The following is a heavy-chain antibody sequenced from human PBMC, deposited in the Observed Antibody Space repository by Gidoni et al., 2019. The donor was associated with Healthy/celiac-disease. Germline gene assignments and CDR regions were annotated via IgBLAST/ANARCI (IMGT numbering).Heavy chain of an antibody. CDR2: IYSGGST. CDR1: GLPVRGNY. D-gene: IGHD2-21*02. Sequence: EVQLVESGGGLIQPGGSLRLSCAASGLPVRGNYMRWVRQAPGKGLEWVSVIYSGGSTYYADSVKGLFTISRDNSKNTLYLQMNSLRAEDTAVYYCASQTFAYCGGDCFPGAFDIWGQGTMVTVSS. CDR3: ASQTFAYCGGDCFPGAFDI. V-gene: IGHV3-53*01. J-gene: IGHJ3*02.